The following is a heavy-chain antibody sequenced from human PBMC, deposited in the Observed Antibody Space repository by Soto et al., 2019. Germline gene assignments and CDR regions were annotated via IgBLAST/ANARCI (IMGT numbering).Heavy chain of an antibody. CDR1: GFPFSCYA. CDR2: VSAGGDMT. CDR3: ARGDRGGSGSPASYYDSGLDV. D-gene: IGHD3-10*01. V-gene: IGHV3-23*01. Sequence: GGSLRLSCAASGFPFSCYAMSLVRQSPGKGLEWVSSVSAGGDMTYYSDSVKGRFTISRDNSNNALFLQMNSLRAEDTALYYCARGDRGGSGSPASYYDSGLDVWGQGTTVTFSS. J-gene: IGHJ6*02.